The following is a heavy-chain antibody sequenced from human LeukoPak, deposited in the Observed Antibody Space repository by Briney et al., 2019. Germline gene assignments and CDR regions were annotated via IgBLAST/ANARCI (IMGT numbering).Heavy chain of an antibody. V-gene: IGHV3-53*01. Sequence: PGGSLRLPCAASGFSVSSNYMSWVRQTPGKGLECVSLIYSGGNTYYADSVKGRFTISRDHSKNTLYLQMNTLRAEDTAVYYCARVGGEHDAFDIWGQGTMVTVSS. CDR2: IYSGGNT. CDR3: ARVGGEHDAFDI. J-gene: IGHJ3*02. D-gene: IGHD4-17*01. CDR1: GFSVSSNY.